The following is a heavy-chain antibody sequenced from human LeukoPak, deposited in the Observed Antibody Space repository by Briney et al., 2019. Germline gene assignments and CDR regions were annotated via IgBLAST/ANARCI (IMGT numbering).Heavy chain of an antibody. D-gene: IGHD1-14*01. J-gene: IGHJ6*03. CDR2: IRYDGSNK. CDR1: GFTFRSYG. V-gene: IGHV3-30*02. CDR3: AKDAGLQMAYYNMDV. Sequence: QSGGSLRLSGVASGFTFRSYGMHWVRQAPGKGLEWVAFIRYDGSNKYYADSVKGRFTISRDNSKNTLYVQMNSLRAEDTGVYYCAKDAGLQMAYYNMDVWGKGTTVTVSS.